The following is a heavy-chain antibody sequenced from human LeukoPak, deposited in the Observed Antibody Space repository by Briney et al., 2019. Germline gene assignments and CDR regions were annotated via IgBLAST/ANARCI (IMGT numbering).Heavy chain of an antibody. CDR3: ARELVFGVVFDY. CDR2: IYSSGGT. J-gene: IGHJ4*02. V-gene: IGHV4-4*07. CDR1: GGSFSGYY. D-gene: IGHD3-3*01. Sequence: PSETLSLTCAVYGGSFSGYYWSWIRQPAGKGLEWIGRIYSSGGTNYNPSLKSRVTISRDTSKNHFSLELSSVTAADTAVYYCARELVFGVVFDYWGQGTLVTVSS.